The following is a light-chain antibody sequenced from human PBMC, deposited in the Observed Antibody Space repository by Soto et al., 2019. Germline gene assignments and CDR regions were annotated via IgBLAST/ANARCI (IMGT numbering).Light chain of an antibody. Sequence: DIHLTQSPSTLSASIGDRVTITCRASQCLGKWLDWYQQKPGKAPTLLIYESSTIQIGATSRFSGGGFGTEFTLTISSLQPEESATYYCQQCNGCSVAFGPGTKVEIK. CDR3: QQCNGCSVA. CDR2: ESS. CDR1: QCLGKW. J-gene: IGKJ1*01. V-gene: IGKV1-5*03.